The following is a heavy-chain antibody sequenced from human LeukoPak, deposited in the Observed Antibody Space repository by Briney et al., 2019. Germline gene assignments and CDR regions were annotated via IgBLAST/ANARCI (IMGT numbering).Heavy chain of an antibody. Sequence: PSETLSLTCTVSGGSISSSSYYWGWIRQPPGKGLEWIGSIYYSGRTYYNPSLKSRVTISVDTSKNQFSLRLSSVTAADTAVFSCGRHGYYYMGVWGKGTTVTVSS. CDR3: GRHGYYYMGV. CDR1: GGSISSSSYY. CDR2: IYYSGRT. V-gene: IGHV4-39*01. J-gene: IGHJ6*03.